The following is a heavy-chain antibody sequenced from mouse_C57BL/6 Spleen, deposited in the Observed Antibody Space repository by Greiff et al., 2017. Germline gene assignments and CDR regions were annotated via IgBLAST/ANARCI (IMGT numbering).Heavy chain of an antibody. D-gene: IGHD2-4*01. CDR2: IYPGSGNT. CDR3: ARFYYDYDRAYFDY. Sequence: QVQLQQSGAELVRPGASVKLSCKASGYTFTDYYINWVKQRPGQGLEWIARIYPGSGNTYYNEKFKGKATLTAEKSSSTAYMQLSSLTSEDSAVYFCARFYYDYDRAYFDYWGQGTTLTVSS. V-gene: IGHV1-76*01. CDR1: GYTFTDYY. J-gene: IGHJ2*01.